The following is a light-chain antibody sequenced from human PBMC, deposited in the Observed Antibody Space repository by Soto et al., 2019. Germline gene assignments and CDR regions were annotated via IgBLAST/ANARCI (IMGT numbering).Light chain of an antibody. CDR1: FSDIAVFNY. CDR2: QVT. Sequence: QSVLAQPASVSGSPGQSITISCTGSFSDIAVFNYVSWYQQYPGGAPKLLIYQVTSRASGVSHRFSGSKSGNTASLTISGLQPEDEAEYYCNSYSSTNFYVFGTGTKVTVL. J-gene: IGLJ1*01. V-gene: IGLV2-14*01. CDR3: NSYSSTNFYV.